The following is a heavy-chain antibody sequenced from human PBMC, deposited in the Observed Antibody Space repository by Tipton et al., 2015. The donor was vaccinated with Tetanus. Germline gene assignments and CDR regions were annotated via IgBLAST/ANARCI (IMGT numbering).Heavy chain of an antibody. V-gene: IGHV4-59*02. D-gene: IGHD2-8*02. J-gene: IGHJ1*01. Sequence: GLVKPSEALSLTCTVSGDSVSGYYWSWIRQPPGKGLEWVGYVYYTGDTNYNPSLKGRVTISMDRSENQISLKMTSVTAADTAVYYCAGVTAQRTELYFEHWGQGTQVTVSS. CDR3: AGVTAQRTELYFEH. CDR1: GDSVSGYY. CDR2: VYYTGDT.